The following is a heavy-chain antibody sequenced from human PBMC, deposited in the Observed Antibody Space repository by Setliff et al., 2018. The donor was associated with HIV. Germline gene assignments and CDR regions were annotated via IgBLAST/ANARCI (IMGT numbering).Heavy chain of an antibody. J-gene: IGHJ6*03. V-gene: IGHV1-18*01. CDR2: ISAYNGNT. D-gene: IGHD2-15*01. CDR3: ARGGYCSGGSCYPLNDYFYYMDV. CDR1: GYTFLSYG. Sequence: ASVKVSCEASGYTFLSYGISWVRQAPGQGLEWMGWISAYNGNTNYAQMLQGRVTMTTDTSTSTAYMELRSLRSDDTAVYYCARGGYCSGGSCYPLNDYFYYMDVWGKGTTVTVSS.